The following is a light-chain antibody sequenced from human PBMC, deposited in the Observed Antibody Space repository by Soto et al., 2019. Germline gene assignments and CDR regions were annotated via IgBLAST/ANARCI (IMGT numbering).Light chain of an antibody. CDR1: SSNIGSNT. V-gene: IGLV1-44*01. CDR2: SNN. CDR3: AAWDDSLEVV. Sequence: VLTQPPSASGTPGQRVTISCSGSSSNIGSNTVNWYQQLPGTAPKLLIYSNNQRPSGVPDRFSGSKSGTSASLAISGLQSEDEADYYCAAWDDSLEVVFGGGTKVTVL. J-gene: IGLJ2*01.